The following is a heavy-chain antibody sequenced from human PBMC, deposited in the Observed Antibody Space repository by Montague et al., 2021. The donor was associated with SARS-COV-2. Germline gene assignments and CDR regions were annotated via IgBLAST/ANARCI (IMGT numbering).Heavy chain of an antibody. CDR3: ARIPVGSKYYFDF. D-gene: IGHD2-2*01. CDR2: SYYMSKRNN. V-gene: IGHV6-1*01. Sequence: CAISGDSDAGVIPRRRWDKQTPARRFHRLLGSYYMSKRNNDYAESVKSRITIDPDTSKHQFSLHLNSVTPEDTAVYYCARIPVGSKYYFDFWGQGTLVTVSS. CDR1: GDSDAGVIPR. J-gene: IGHJ4*02.